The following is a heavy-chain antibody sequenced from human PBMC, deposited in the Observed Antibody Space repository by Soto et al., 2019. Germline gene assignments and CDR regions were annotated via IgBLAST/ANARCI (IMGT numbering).Heavy chain of an antibody. V-gene: IGHV1-3*01. CDR1: GYNFRRYG. CDR2: INPGTGNT. D-gene: IGHD2-15*01. CDR3: ARSIVVVIGGVEFDY. Sequence: ASVKVSCKASGYNFRRYGIHWVRQAPGQGLEWLGWINPGTGNTYYAQKFQGRVTISSDTSATTAYMELSSLRSEDKAVYYCARSIVVVIGGVEFDYWGQGTLVTVSS. J-gene: IGHJ4*02.